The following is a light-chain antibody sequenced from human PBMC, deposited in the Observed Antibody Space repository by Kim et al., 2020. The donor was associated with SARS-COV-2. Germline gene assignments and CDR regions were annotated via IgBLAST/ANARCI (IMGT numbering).Light chain of an antibody. CDR1: SSNIAING. CDR3: AAWDDRMNAVI. V-gene: IGLV1-44*01. CDR2: NNN. Sequence: GQRCTISVSGGSSNIAINGVAWYQQLPGTAPKLLIYNNNQRPSGVPDRFSGSKSGTSASLAISGLQSEDEADYYCAAWDDRMNAVIFGGGTQLTVL. J-gene: IGLJ2*01.